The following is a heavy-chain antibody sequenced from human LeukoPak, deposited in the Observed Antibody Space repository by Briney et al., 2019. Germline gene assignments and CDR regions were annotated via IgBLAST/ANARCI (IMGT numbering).Heavy chain of an antibody. CDR1: GFTFSSYA. J-gene: IGHJ4*02. CDR2: ISYDGSNK. V-gene: IGHV3-30*04. Sequence: GGSLRLSCAASGFTFSSYAMHWVRQAPGKGLEWVAVISYDGSNKYYADSVKGRFTISRDNSKNTLYLQMNSLRAEDTAVYYCATASSYSGPYFYSDYWGQRPLLTVSA. CDR3: ATASSYSGPYFYSDY. D-gene: IGHD1-26*01.